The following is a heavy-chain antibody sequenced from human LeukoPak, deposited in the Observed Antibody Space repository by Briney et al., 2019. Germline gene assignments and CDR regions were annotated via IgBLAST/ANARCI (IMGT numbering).Heavy chain of an antibody. CDR2: INPNSGGT. CDR1: GYTFTGYY. V-gene: IGHV1-2*06. CDR3: ARQRGYYYSDAFDI. J-gene: IGHJ3*02. D-gene: IGHD3-22*01. Sequence: ASVNVSCKASGYTFTGYYMHWVRQAPGQGLEWMGRINPNSGGTNYAQKFQGRVTMTRDTSISTAYMELSRLRSDDTAVYYCARQRGYYYSDAFDIWGQGTMVTVSS.